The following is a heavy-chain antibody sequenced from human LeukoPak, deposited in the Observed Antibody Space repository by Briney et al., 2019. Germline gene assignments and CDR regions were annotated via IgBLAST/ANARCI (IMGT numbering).Heavy chain of an antibody. CDR2: ISAYNGNTNGNT. Sequence: ASVKVSCKASGYTFSSYVISWVRQAPGQGLEWMGWISAYNGNTNGNTNYAQKFQGRVTMTTDTSTSTAYMELRSLRSDDTAVYYCARGASGSYSWFDPWGQGTLVTVSS. CDR3: ARGASGSYSWFDP. D-gene: IGHD1-26*01. V-gene: IGHV1-18*01. J-gene: IGHJ5*02. CDR1: GYTFSSYV.